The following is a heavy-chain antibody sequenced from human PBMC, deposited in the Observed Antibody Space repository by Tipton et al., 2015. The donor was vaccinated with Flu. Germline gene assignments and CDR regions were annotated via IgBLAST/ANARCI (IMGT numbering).Heavy chain of an antibody. CDR3: ARDLWNDRRAYYYYGVDV. V-gene: IGHV4-39*07. CDR1: GDSISTTIYY. CDR2: IYYSGTT. Sequence: TLSLTCTVSGDSISTTIYYWGWVRQPPGKGLEWIGSIYYSGTTYYNPSLMSRVTISVDSSKNEFSLTLASLTAADTAVYYCARDLWNDRRAYYYYGVDVWGQGTTVTVSS. D-gene: IGHD1-1*01. J-gene: IGHJ6*02.